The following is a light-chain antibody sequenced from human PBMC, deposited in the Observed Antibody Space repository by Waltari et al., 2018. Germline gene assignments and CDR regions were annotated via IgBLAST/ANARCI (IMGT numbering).Light chain of an antibody. CDR3: QQTYNNFRT. J-gene: IGKJ1*01. CDR1: QGISSY. Sequence: DIQMTQSPSSLSASVGDRVTITCRASQGISSYLNWYQQKPGKAPKLLIYAASSLESGVPSRFSGSGFGTDFTLTSNGLQAEDYAAYYCQQTYNNFRTFGQGTKVDVK. V-gene: IGKV1-39*01. CDR2: AAS.